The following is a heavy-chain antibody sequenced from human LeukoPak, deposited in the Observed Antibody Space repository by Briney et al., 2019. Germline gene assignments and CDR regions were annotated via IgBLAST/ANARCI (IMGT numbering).Heavy chain of an antibody. Sequence: GGSLRLSCAASGFTFSSYAMHWVRQAPGKGLEWVAVISYDGSNKYYADSVKGRFTISRDNSKNTLYLQMNSLRAEDTAVYYCARDRYSSGWCASDYWGQGTLVTVSS. CDR2: ISYDGSNK. CDR1: GFTFSSYA. D-gene: IGHD6-19*01. CDR3: ARDRYSSGWCASDY. V-gene: IGHV3-30-3*01. J-gene: IGHJ4*02.